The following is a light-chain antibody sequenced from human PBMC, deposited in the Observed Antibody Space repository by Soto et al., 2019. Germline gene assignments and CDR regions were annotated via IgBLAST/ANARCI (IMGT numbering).Light chain of an antibody. CDR3: QHYNTYSWT. CDR1: QSITTW. J-gene: IGKJ1*01. V-gene: IGKV1-5*03. CDR2: KAT. Sequence: DIQMTQSPSPLSASVGDRVTITCRASQSITTWLAWYQQKPGKAPKLLIYKATNLQSGVPSRFSGRGSGTEFTLTISSLQPDDFATYYCQHYNTYSWTFGQGTKVDIK.